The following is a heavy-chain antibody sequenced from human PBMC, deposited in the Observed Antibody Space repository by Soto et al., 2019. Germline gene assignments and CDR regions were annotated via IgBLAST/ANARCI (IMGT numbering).Heavy chain of an antibody. D-gene: IGHD2-21*02. CDR1: GFPFNNYA. Sequence: EVSLRLSCAASGFPFNNYAMHWVRQAPGKGLEWVAVIWHDGSNEHYAVSVKGRFRIARDNSNNTLYLQMNSLRGEDTALYYCARDDVSMVTTFLDYWGLGTLVTVSS. CDR3: ARDDVSMVTTFLDY. V-gene: IGHV3-33*01. CDR2: IWHDGSNE. J-gene: IGHJ4*02.